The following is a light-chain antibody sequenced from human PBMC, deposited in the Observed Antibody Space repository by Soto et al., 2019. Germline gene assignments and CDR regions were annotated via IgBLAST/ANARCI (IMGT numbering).Light chain of an antibody. J-gene: IGKJ5*01. CDR2: KVS. CDR3: MQGTHWPIT. V-gene: IGKV2-30*02. CDR1: QSLVHSDGIAY. Sequence: DVVMTQSPLSLPVTLGEPSSISCRSNQSLVHSDGIAYFSWFQQRPGRYQXRPTYKVSNRDSGVPDRSTGSGSGTDSALKISRVEAEDVGVYYCMQGTHWPITFGPGTRWRL.